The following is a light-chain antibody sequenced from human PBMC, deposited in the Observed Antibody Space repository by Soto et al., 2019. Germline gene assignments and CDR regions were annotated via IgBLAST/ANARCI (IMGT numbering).Light chain of an antibody. CDR1: QTVGTNF. J-gene: IGKJ1*01. CDR3: QHYSRTLPWT. CDR2: GTS. Sequence: EIVLTQSPGTLSLSPGETATLSCRASQTVGTNFLAWYQQKPGQAPRLLMFGTSNRATDIPYRFGGSGSGTDFTLTISRLEPEDVAVYYCQHYSRTLPWTFGQGTKVEIK. V-gene: IGKV3-20*01.